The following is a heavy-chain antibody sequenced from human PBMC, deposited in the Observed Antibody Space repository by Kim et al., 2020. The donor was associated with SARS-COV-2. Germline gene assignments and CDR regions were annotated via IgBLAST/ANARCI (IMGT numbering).Heavy chain of an antibody. D-gene: IGHD3-16*01. Sequence: QKSQGRVTMTEDTSTDTAYMELSSLRSEDTAVYYCATLAYLKKIYYFDYWGQGTLVTVSS. CDR3: ATLAYLKKIYYFDY. J-gene: IGHJ4*02. V-gene: IGHV1-24*01.